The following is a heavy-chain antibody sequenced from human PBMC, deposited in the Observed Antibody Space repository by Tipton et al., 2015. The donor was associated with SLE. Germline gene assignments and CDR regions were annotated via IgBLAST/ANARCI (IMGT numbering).Heavy chain of an antibody. Sequence: GLVKPSQTLSLTCAISGDSVSSNSAAWNWIRQSPSRGLEWLGRTYYRSKWYNDYAVSVKSRITINPDTSKNQFSLQLNSVTPEDTAVYYCARSAGVRSSWYGYEGEAFDIWGQGTMVTVSS. J-gene: IGHJ3*02. D-gene: IGHD6-13*01. CDR1: GDSVSSNSAA. CDR2: TYYRSKWYN. V-gene: IGHV6-1*01. CDR3: ARSAGVRSSWYGYEGEAFDI.